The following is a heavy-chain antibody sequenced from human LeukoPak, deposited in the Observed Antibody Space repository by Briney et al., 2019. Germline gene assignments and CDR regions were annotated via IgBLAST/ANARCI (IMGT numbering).Heavy chain of an antibody. D-gene: IGHD3-3*01. V-gene: IGHV4-4*02. CDR1: GGSVINTNG. J-gene: IGHJ4*02. CDR3: ARAGGFYRPLDY. Sequence: SGTLSLTCGVSGGSVINTNGWTWVRQPPGKGLEWIGEVHLDGRTNYNPSLESRLTMSVDVSENQVSLKLTSVTAADTAVYYCARAGGFYRPLDYSGQGTLVTVSS. CDR2: VHLDGRT.